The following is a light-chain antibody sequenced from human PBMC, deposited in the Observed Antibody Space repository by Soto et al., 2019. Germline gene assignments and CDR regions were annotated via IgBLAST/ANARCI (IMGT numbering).Light chain of an antibody. CDR2: AXS. V-gene: IGKV1-39*01. CDR1: QSISNY. J-gene: IGKJ1*01. Sequence: DIQMTQSPSSLSASLGDRVTLAXRASQSISNYFNWYQQKPGXAPKXXXGAXSSLQRGVPSRLSGSGSGTEFTLTISSLQPDDSATYYCQQYDSYSWTFGQGTKVDIK. CDR3: QQYDSYSWT.